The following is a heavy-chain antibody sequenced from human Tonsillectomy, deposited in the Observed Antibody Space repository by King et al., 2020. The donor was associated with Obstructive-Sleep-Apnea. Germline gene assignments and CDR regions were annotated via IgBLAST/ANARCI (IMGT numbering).Heavy chain of an antibody. CDR2: IYYSGST. J-gene: IGHJ1*01. CDR3: AREIVVVVATPEYFQH. V-gene: IGHV4-39*07. Sequence: QLQESGPGLVKPSETLSLTCTVSGGSISSSSYYWGWILQPPGKGLEWIGSIYYSGSTYYNPSLKSRVTISVDTSNNQFSLRLSSVTAADTAVYYCAREIVVVVATPEYFQHWGQGTLVTVSS. D-gene: IGHD2-15*01. CDR1: GGSISSSSYY.